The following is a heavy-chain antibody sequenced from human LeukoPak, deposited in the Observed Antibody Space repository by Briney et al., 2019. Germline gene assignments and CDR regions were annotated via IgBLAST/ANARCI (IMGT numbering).Heavy chain of an antibody. CDR2: ISSNGGST. CDR3: VKRGSSWSFDY. V-gene: IGHV3-64D*06. J-gene: IGHJ4*02. Sequence: GGSPRLSCSASGVTFSGYPMHCGRHAPGKGVQYVSGISSNGGSTYYADSVKARFTISRDNSKNTLFLQMSSLRAEDTAVYYCVKRGSSWSFDYWGQGTLVTVSS. CDR1: GVTFSGYP. D-gene: IGHD6-13*01.